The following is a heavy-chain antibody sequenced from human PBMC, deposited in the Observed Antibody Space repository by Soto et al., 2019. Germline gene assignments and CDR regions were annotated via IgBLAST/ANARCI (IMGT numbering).Heavy chain of an antibody. Sequence: PSETLSLTCTVSGGSISSGGYYWSWIRQHPGKGLEWIGYIYYSGSTYYNPSLKSRVTISVDTSKNQFSLKLSSVTAADTAVHYCARGGDYYYYGMDVWGQGTTVTVSS. V-gene: IGHV4-31*03. CDR3: ARGGDYYYYGMDV. J-gene: IGHJ6*02. CDR2: IYYSGST. CDR1: GGSISSGGYY.